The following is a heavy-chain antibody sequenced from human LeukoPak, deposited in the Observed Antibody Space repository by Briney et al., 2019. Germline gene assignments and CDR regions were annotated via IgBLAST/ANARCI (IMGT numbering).Heavy chain of an antibody. CDR1: GGSFSGYY. V-gene: IGHV4-34*01. CDR3: ARVMMNYGDLRATNFDY. D-gene: IGHD4-17*01. J-gene: IGHJ4*02. CDR2: INHSGST. Sequence: SETLSLTCAVYGGSFSGYYWSWIRQPPGKGLEWIGEINHSGSTNYNPSLKSRVTISVDTSKNQFSLKLSSVTAADTAVYYCARVMMNYGDLRATNFDYWGQGTLVTVSS.